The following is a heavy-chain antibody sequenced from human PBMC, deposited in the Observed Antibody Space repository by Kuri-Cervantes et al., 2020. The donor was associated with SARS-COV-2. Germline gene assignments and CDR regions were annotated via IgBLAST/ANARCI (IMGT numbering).Heavy chain of an antibody. CDR2: INPSGGST. CDR1: GYTFTSYY. Sequence: ASVKVSCKASGYTFTSYYIHWVRQAPGQGLEWMGIINPSGGSTRYAQKFQGRVIMTRDTSTSTVYMELCSLRSEDTAVYYCARTEGYCSTTSCYWQGWFDPWGQGTLVTVSS. V-gene: IGHV1-46*03. D-gene: IGHD2-2*01. CDR3: ARTEGYCSTTSCYWQGWFDP. J-gene: IGHJ5*02.